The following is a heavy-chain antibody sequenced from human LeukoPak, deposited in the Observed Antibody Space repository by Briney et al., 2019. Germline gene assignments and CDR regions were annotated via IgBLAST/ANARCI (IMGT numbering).Heavy chain of an antibody. CDR1: GFTFSNYA. V-gene: IGHV3-23*01. D-gene: IGHD2-21*01. J-gene: IGHJ4*02. CDR2: LSGSGDRS. Sequence: PGGSLRLSCAASGFTFSNYAMSWVRQAPGKGLEWVSALSGSGDRSYYADSVKGRFSISRDNSKNTLYLQMNSLRTEDTAVYYCARDLLDYGGPKCSDYGGQGTLVTVSS. CDR3: ARDLLDYGGPKCSDY.